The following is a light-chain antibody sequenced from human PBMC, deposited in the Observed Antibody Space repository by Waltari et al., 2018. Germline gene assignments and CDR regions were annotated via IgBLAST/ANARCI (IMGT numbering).Light chain of an antibody. CDR2: DAS. V-gene: IGKV3-11*01. Sequence: VLTQSPATLSLSPGERAALSCRASQNDNTCLGWYQQRPGQPPRLLVSDASTRATGIPARVSGSGSGTDFTLTISSLEPEDFAVYLCHHCANWPRLTFGPGTKVDLK. CDR3: HHCANWPRLT. J-gene: IGKJ3*01. CDR1: QNDNTC.